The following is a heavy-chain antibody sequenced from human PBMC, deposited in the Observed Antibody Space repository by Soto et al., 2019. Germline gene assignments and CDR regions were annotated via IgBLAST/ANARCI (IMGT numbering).Heavy chain of an antibody. CDR2: INHSGST. Sequence: PFETLSLTCAVYGGSFSGYYWSWIRQPPGKGLEWIGEINHSGSTNYNPSLKSRVTISVDTSKNQFSLKLSSVTAADTAVYYCARDGSIAAAGLDYWGQGTLVTVSS. CDR3: ARDGSIAAAGLDY. J-gene: IGHJ4*02. CDR1: GGSFSGYY. V-gene: IGHV4-34*01. D-gene: IGHD6-13*01.